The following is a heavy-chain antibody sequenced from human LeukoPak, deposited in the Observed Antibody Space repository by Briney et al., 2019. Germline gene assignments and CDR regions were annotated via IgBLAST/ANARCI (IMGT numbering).Heavy chain of an antibody. CDR1: GGSISSYY. Sequence: PSETLSLTCTVSGGSISSYYWGWIRQPPGKGLEWIGSIYYSGSTYYNPSLKSRVTISVDTSKNQFSLKLSSVTAADTAVYYCARESYDSSIPRVDPWGQGTLVTVSS. J-gene: IGHJ5*02. D-gene: IGHD3-22*01. CDR3: ARESYDSSIPRVDP. CDR2: IYYSGST. V-gene: IGHV4-39*07.